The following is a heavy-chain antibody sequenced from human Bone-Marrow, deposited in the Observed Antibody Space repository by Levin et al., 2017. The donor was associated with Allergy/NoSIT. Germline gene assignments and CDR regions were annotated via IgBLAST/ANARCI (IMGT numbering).Heavy chain of an antibody. CDR2: IYSTGVT. D-gene: IGHD2-2*01. Sequence: GGSLRLSCAVSGFTVSNNYMNWVRQAPGRGLDWVSLIYSTGVTHYTDSVKGRFTISRDSSKNTLYLQMDSLRVEDTAVYYCARDGPAKPWAWGQGTMVTVSS. J-gene: IGHJ3*01. V-gene: IGHV3-53*01. CDR3: ARDGPAKPWA. CDR1: GFTVSNNY.